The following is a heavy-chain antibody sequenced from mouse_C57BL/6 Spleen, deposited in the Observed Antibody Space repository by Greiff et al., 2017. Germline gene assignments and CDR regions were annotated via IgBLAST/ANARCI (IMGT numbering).Heavy chain of an antibody. V-gene: IGHV5-6*01. Sequence: EVHLVESGGDLVKPGGSLKFSCAASGFTFSSYGMSWVRQTPDKRLEWVATISSGGSYTYYPDSVKGRFTISRDNAKNTLYLQMSSLKSEDTAMYYCARHADYDWYFDVWGTGTTVTVSS. CDR1: GFTFSSYG. CDR2: ISSGGSYT. D-gene: IGHD2-4*01. CDR3: ARHADYDWYFDV. J-gene: IGHJ1*03.